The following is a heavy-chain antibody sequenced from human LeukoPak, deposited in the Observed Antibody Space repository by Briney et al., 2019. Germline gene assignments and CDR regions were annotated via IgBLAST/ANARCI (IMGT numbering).Heavy chain of an antibody. CDR2: IRQDGNEK. V-gene: IGHV3-7*03. J-gene: IGHJ4*02. D-gene: IGHD1-1*01. CDR3: ASHHNWRFDY. CDR1: GFTFSTYW. Sequence: GGSLRLSCAASGFTFSTYWMSWVRQAPGKGLEWVANIRQDGNEKYYVDSVMGRFTISRDNAKNSLYLQMNSLRAEDTAVYFCASHHNWRFDYWGQGTLVTVSS.